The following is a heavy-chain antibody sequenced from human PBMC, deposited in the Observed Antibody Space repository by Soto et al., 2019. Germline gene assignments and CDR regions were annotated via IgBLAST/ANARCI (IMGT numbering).Heavy chain of an antibody. V-gene: IGHV1-8*01. CDR3: ARAVRRFYDSPTDY. J-gene: IGHJ4*02. Sequence: ASVKVSCKASGYTFTSYDINWVRQATGQGLEWMGWMNPNSGNTGYAQKFQGRVTMTRNTSISTAYMELSSLRSEDTAVYYCARAVRRFYDSPTDYWGQGTLVTVSS. CDR2: MNPNSGNT. D-gene: IGHD3-3*01. CDR1: GYTFTSYD.